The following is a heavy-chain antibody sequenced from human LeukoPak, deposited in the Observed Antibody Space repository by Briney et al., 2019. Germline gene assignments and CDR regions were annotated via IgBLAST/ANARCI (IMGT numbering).Heavy chain of an antibody. J-gene: IGHJ4*02. D-gene: IGHD1-26*01. Sequence: GGSLRLSCAASGFTFSSYSMNWVRQAPGKGLEWVSSISSSSSYIYYADSVKGRFTISRDNAKNSLYLQMNSLRAEDTAVYYCARGFPWELLVRYTPYYFDYWGQGTLVTVSS. CDR1: GFTFSSYS. CDR3: ARGFPWELLVRYTPYYFDY. V-gene: IGHV3-21*01. CDR2: ISSSSSYI.